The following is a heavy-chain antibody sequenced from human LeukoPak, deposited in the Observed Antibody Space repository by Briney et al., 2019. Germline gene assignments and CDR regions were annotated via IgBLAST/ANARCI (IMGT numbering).Heavy chain of an antibody. Sequence: PGGSLRLSCAASGFTFSSYWMSWVRQAPGKGLEWVANIKQDGSEKYYVDSVKGRFTISRDNAKNTLYLQMNSLRAEDTAVYYCARDRRQYAEAGSIGYWGQGTLVTVSS. J-gene: IGHJ4*02. CDR2: IKQDGSEK. CDR3: ARDRRQYAEAGSIGY. D-gene: IGHD6-19*01. CDR1: GFTFSSYW. V-gene: IGHV3-7*01.